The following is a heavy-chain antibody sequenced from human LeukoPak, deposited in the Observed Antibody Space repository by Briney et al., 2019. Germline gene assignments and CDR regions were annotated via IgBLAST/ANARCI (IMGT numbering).Heavy chain of an antibody. CDR1: GGSISSYY. CDR3: ARMNTMVRGVILDY. V-gene: IGHV4-59*01. CDR2: IYYSGST. Sequence: SETLSLTCPVSGGSISSYYWSWIRQPPGKGLEWIGYIYYSGSTNYNPSLKSRVTISVDTSKNQFSLKLSSVTAADTAVYYCARMNTMVRGVILDYWGQGTLVTVSS. J-gene: IGHJ4*02. D-gene: IGHD3-10*01.